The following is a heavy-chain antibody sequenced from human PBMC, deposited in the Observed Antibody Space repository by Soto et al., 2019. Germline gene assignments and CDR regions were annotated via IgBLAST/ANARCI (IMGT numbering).Heavy chain of an antibody. V-gene: IGHV3-48*01. J-gene: IGHJ4*02. CDR2: ISSSSSTI. Sequence: EVQLVESGGGLVQPGGSLRLSCAASGFTFSSYSMNWGRQAPGKGLEWVSYISSSSSTIYYADSVKGRFTISTDNAKKSLYLQMNSLRAEDTDVYYCARDRYSSSPAYFDYWGQGTLVTVSS. D-gene: IGHD6-6*01. CDR3: ARDRYSSSPAYFDY. CDR1: GFTFSSYS.